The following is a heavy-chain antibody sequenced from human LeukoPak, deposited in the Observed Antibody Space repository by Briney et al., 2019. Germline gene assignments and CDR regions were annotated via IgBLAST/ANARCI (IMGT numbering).Heavy chain of an antibody. D-gene: IGHD4-23*01. CDR2: IHYSGST. V-gene: IGHV4-59*01. J-gene: IGHJ4*02. CDR3: ARLGRKTSVVPPDFDC. Sequence: SETLSLTCTVSGGSIRSDYWSWVRQPPGKGLEWIGYIHYSGSTNYNASLKSRVTMSVDMSKNQSSLKLTSVTAADTAVYYCARLGRKTSVVPPDFDCWGQGTLVTVSS. CDR1: GGSIRSDY.